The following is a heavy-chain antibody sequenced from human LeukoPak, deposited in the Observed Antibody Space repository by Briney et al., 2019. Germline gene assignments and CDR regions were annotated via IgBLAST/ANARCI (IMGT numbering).Heavy chain of an antibody. CDR1: GGSISSGSYY. V-gene: IGHV4-61*02. CDR3: ARRYSDDYYYMDV. Sequence: SQTLSLTCTVSGGSISSGSYYWSWIRQPAGKGLEWIGRIYTSGSTNYNPSLKSRVTISVDTSKNQFSLKLSSVTAADTAVYYCARRYSDDYYYMDVWGKGTTVTVSS. D-gene: IGHD1-1*01. J-gene: IGHJ6*03. CDR2: IYTSGST.